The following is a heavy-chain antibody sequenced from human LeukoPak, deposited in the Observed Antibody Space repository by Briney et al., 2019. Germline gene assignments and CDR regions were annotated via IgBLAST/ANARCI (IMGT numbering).Heavy chain of an antibody. V-gene: IGHV3-15*05. CDR1: GFTFRDAW. CDR2: IRSRADGGTA. CDR3: ARDKDWLLYDS. Sequence: GGSLRLSCAASGFTFRDAWMTWVRQAPGKGLEWVGRIRSRADGGTAEYATAVEGRFTISRDNAKNTLYLQMNSLRAEDTAVYYCARDKDWLLYDSWGQGTLVTVSS. D-gene: IGHD3/OR15-3a*01. J-gene: IGHJ4*02.